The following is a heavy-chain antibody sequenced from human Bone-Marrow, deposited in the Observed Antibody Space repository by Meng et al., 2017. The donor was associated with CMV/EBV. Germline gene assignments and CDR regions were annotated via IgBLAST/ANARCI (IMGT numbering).Heavy chain of an antibody. CDR3: ARESVIANYYYYGMDV. CDR2: IHSGAST. D-gene: IGHD2-21*01. J-gene: IGHJ6*02. V-gene: IGHV3-53*01. Sequence: ESLKISCGASGFTGSSNYMTWVRQAAGKGLEWVSVIHSGASTYYADSVKGRFTISRDNSKNTLYLQMNSLRAEDTAVDYCARESVIANYYYYGMDVWGQGTTVTVSS. CDR1: GFTGSSNY.